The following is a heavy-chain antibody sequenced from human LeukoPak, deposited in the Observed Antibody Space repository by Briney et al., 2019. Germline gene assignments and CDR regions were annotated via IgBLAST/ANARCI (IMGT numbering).Heavy chain of an antibody. CDR1: GFTFSSYS. CDR3: AKSRSTWTGYFDY. J-gene: IGHJ4*02. V-gene: IGHV3-21*04. Sequence: PGGSLRLSCAASGFTFSSYSMNWVRQAPGKGLEWVSSISSSSSYIYYADSVKGRFTISRDNAKNSLYLQMNSLRAEDTAVYYCAKSRSTWTGYFDYWGQGTLVTVSS. CDR2: ISSSSSYI. D-gene: IGHD1-1*01.